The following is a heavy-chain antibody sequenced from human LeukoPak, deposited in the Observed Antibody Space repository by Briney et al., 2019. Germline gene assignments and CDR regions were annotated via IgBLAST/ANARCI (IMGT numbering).Heavy chain of an antibody. D-gene: IGHD3-9*01. CDR3: ARDQAFDWSFDY. CDR2: ITGSGGST. Sequence: GGSLRLSCAASGFTFSSYAMSWVRQAPGKGLEWVSTITGSGGSTYYADSVKGRFTISRDNAKNSLYLQMNSLRDGDTAVYYCARDQAFDWSFDYWGQGILVTVSS. J-gene: IGHJ4*02. V-gene: IGHV3-23*01. CDR1: GFTFSSYA.